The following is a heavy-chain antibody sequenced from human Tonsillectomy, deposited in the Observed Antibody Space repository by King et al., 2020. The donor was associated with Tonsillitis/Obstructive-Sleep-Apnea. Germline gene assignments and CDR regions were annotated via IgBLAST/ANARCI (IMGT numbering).Heavy chain of an antibody. CDR3: ARDQALGYCSSTSCSQIDY. V-gene: IGHV3-33*01. Sequence: VQLVESGGGVVQPGRSLRLSCAASGFTFSDYSMYWVRQAQGKGLEWVAGIWYDGSNKYSSESVEGRFTISRDNSKNTLYLQMNNLRADDTAVYYCARDQALGYCSSTSCSQIDYWGQGTLVTVSS. J-gene: IGHJ4*02. D-gene: IGHD2-2*01. CDR2: IWYDGSNK. CDR1: GFTFSDYS.